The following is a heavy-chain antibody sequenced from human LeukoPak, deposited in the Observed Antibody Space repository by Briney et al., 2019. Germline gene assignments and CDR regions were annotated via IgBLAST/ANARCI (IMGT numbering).Heavy chain of an antibody. Sequence: GASVKVSCKASGYTFTSYGISWVRQAPGQGLEWMGWISAYNGNTNYAQKLQGRVTMTTDTSTSTAYMELRSLRSDDTAVYYCARRSWYWDYYYGMDVWGQGTTVTVSS. CDR3: ARRSWYWDYYYGMDV. CDR1: GYTFTSYG. V-gene: IGHV1-18*01. CDR2: ISAYNGNT. J-gene: IGHJ6*02. D-gene: IGHD2-8*02.